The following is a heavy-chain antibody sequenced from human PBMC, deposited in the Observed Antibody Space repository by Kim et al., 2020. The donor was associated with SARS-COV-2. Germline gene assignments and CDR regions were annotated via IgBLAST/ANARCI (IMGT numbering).Heavy chain of an antibody. V-gene: IGHV3-74*01. D-gene: IGHD6-19*01. Sequence: YADSVKGRFTISRDNARNTLYLQMNSLRAEDTAVYYCARRQFTSGWYYFDYWGQGTLVTVSS. J-gene: IGHJ4*02. CDR3: ARRQFTSGWYYFDY.